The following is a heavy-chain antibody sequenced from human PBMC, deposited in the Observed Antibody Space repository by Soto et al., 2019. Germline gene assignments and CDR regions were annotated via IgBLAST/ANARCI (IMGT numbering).Heavy chain of an antibody. V-gene: IGHV1-24*01. CDR3: ATRSSITMNNWFDP. J-gene: IGHJ5*02. CDR1: GYTLTELS. Sequence: ASVKVSCKVSGYTLTELSMHWVRQAPGKGLEWMGGFDPEDGETIYAQKFQGRVTMTEDTSTDTAYMELSSLRSEDTAVYYCATRSSITMNNWFDPWGQGTPVTVSS. CDR2: FDPEDGET. D-gene: IGHD3-22*01.